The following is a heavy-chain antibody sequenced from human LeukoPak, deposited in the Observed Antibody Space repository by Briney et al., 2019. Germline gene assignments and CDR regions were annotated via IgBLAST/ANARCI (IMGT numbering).Heavy chain of an antibody. D-gene: IGHD7-27*01. V-gene: IGHV3-20*04. CDR2: INWNGGST. CDR3: ARDGRWELGIRYYFDY. CDR1: GFTFGDYG. J-gene: IGHJ4*02. Sequence: GGSLRLSCAASGFTFGDYGMSWVRQAPGKGLEWVSGINWNGGSTGYADSVKGRFTISRDNAKNSLYLQMNSLRAEDTALYYCARDGRWELGIRYYFDYWSQGTLDTVSS.